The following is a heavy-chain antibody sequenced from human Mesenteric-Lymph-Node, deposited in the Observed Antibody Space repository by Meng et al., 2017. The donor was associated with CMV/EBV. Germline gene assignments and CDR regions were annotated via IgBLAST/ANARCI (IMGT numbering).Heavy chain of an antibody. V-gene: IGHV3-7*01. CDR2: IKQDGSEK. CDR3: VRGSFEDFWSGYFSS. CDR1: GFTFSAYW. Sequence: GGSLRLSCAASGFTFSAYWMHWVRQAPGKGLEWVANIKQDGSEKDYVDSVKGRFTISRDNAKNSLHLQMDSLRAEDSAVYYCVRGSFEDFWSGYFSSWGQGTLVTVSS. J-gene: IGHJ4*02. D-gene: IGHD3-3*01.